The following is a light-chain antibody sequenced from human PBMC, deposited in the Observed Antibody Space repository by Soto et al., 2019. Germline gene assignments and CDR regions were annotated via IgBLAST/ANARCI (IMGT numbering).Light chain of an antibody. CDR1: QTVTNNY. J-gene: IGKJ1*01. Sequence: EIVLTQSPGTLSLSPGERATLSCRASQTVTNNYIAWYQQKPGQPPRLLIDDASNRASGIPDRFSGSGSGTDFTLTIYSREPEDFAVYYCQQCATSPLTVGQGTKVDIK. CDR2: DAS. V-gene: IGKV3-20*01. CDR3: QQCATSPLT.